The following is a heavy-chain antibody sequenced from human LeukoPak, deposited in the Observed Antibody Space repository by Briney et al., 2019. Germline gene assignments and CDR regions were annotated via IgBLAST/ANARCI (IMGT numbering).Heavy chain of an antibody. V-gene: IGHV1-46*01. CDR2: INPSGGST. CDR3: ARGPYYYDSSGLFDY. J-gene: IGHJ4*02. D-gene: IGHD3-22*01. Sequence: ASVKVSCKASGYTFTSYYMHWVRQPPGQGLEWMGIINPSGGSTSYAQKFQGRVTMTRDTSTSTVYMELSSLRSEDTAVYYCARGPYYYDSSGLFDYWGQGTLVTVSS. CDR1: GYTFTSYY.